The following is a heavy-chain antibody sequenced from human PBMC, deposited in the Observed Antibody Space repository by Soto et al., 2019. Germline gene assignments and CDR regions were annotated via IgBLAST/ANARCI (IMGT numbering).Heavy chain of an antibody. CDR2: IYSGGST. D-gene: IGHD3-16*01. V-gene: IGHV3-66*01. J-gene: IGHJ4*02. CDR3: ARDPWAADY. Sequence: EVQLVESGGGLVQPGGSLRLSCAASGFTVSTKYMSWVRQAPGKGLEWVSVIYSGGSTFYADSGRGRFTISRDNSKNTGNLQMNSLRAEDTAVYYCARDPWAADYWGQGTLVIVSS. CDR1: GFTVSTKY.